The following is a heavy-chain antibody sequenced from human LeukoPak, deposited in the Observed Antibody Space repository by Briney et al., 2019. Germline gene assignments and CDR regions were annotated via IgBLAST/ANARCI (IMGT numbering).Heavy chain of an antibody. V-gene: IGHV3-30*04. CDR1: GFTFSSYA. D-gene: IGHD2-2*01. J-gene: IGHJ5*02. CDR3: ARDMVVVPAGNFPANWFDP. CDR2: ISYDGSNK. Sequence: GRSLRLSCAASGFTFSSYAMHWVRQAPGKGLEWVAVISYDGSNKYYAASVKGRLTISRDNSKNTVYLQMNSLRAEDTAVYYCARDMVVVPAGNFPANWFDPWGQGTLVTVSS.